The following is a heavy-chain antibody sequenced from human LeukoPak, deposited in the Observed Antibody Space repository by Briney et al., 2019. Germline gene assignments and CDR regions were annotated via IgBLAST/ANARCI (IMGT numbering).Heavy chain of an antibody. CDR2: IRSKAYGGTT. CDR3: AKAGYDSSGYSLEHDAFDI. CDR1: GFTFGDYA. V-gene: IGHV3-49*03. Sequence: GGSLRLSCTASGFTFGDYAMSWFRQAPGKGLEGVGFIRSKAYGGTTEYAASVKGRFTISRDDSKSIAYLQMNSLRAEDTAVYYCAKAGYDSSGYSLEHDAFDIWGQGTMVAVSS. J-gene: IGHJ3*02. D-gene: IGHD3-22*01.